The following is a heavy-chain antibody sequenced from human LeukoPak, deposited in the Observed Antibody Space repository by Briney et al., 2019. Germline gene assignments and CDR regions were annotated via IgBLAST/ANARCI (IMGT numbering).Heavy chain of an antibody. CDR1: GYTFTGYY. CDR2: IIPIFGIA. D-gene: IGHD3-22*01. CDR3: ARDPVYYDSSGYPYYFDY. J-gene: IGHJ4*02. V-gene: IGHV1-69*04. Sequence: ASVKVSCKASGYTFTGYYMHWVRQAPGQGLEWMGRIIPIFGIANYAQKFQGRVTITADKSTSTAYMELSSLRSEDTAVYYCARDPVYYDSSGYPYYFDYWGQGTLVTVSS.